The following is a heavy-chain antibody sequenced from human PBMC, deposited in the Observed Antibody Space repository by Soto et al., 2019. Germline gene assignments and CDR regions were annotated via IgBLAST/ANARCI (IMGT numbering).Heavy chain of an antibody. CDR1: GDSVSRY. D-gene: IGHD3-16*01. CDR2: IYHSGST. J-gene: IGHJ4*02. CDR3: ASASEVTTWGSFHY. Sequence: PSETLSLTCTVSGDSVSRYWTWIRQPPGKGLEWVGLIYHSGSTNYNPSLKSRLTISLDTSKRQFSLKLSSVTAADTAVYYCASASEVTTWGSFHYWGQGTLVTVSS. V-gene: IGHV4-59*02.